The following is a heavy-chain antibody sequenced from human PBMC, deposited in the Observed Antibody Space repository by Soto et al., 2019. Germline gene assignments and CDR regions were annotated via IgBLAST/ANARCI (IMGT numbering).Heavy chain of an antibody. CDR1: GFTFSSYA. V-gene: IGHV3-21*01. CDR3: ARDQGEMATPAYFDY. J-gene: IGHJ4*02. Sequence: EVQLLESGGGLVQPGGSLRLSCAASGFTFSSYAMSWVRQAPGKGLEWVSAISSSSSYIYYADSVKGRFTISRDNAKNSLYLQMNSLRAEDTAVYYCARDQGEMATPAYFDYWGQGTLVTVSS. D-gene: IGHD2-15*01. CDR2: ISSSSSYI.